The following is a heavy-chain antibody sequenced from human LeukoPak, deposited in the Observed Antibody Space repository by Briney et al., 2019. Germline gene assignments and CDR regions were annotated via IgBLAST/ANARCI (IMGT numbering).Heavy chain of an antibody. V-gene: IGHV1-18*01. CDR2: ISGYSGGT. Sequence: WASVKVSCKASGHTLNNYGTSWLRQAPGQGLEWMGWISGYSGGTVYAQNFQDRVTVTTDTSTRTAYMELRSLRSDDTAVYYCARTTLDCKSWPSCCNYWGQGTLVTVSS. CDR1: GHTLNNYG. J-gene: IGHJ4*02. CDR3: ARTTLDCKSWPSCCNY. D-gene: IGHD2/OR15-2a*01.